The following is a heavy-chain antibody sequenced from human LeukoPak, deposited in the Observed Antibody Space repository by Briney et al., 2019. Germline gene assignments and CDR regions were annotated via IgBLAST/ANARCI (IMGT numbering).Heavy chain of an antibody. V-gene: IGHV4-39*01. D-gene: IGHD3-22*01. Sequence: PSETLSLTCTVSSDAITGSSYYWGWIRQSPGKGLEWIGSMYYSGNTYSNPSLESRVTMSADTSKNQLCLYYCARQYFDRTGYYYFDYWGQGTLVIVSS. CDR2: MYYSGNT. CDR3: FDY. J-gene: IGHJ4*02. CDR1: SDAITGSSYY.